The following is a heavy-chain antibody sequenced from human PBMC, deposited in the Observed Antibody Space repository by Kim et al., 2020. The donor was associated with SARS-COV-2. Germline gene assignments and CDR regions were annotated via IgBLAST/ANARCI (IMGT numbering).Heavy chain of an antibody. CDR1: GFTFSSYE. CDR2: ISSSGSII. Sequence: GGSLRLSCAASGFTFSSYEMNWVRQAPGKGLEWVSYISSSGSIIYYTDSVKGRFTISRDNAKNSLYLQMISLRGEDTSVYYCARGADWRWLQADYYYGMDVWGQGTTVTVSS. D-gene: IGHD5-12*01. V-gene: IGHV3-48*03. CDR3: ARGADWRWLQADYYYGMDV. J-gene: IGHJ6*02.